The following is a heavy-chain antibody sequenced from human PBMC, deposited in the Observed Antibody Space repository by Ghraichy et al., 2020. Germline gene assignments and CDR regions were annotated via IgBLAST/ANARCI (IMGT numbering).Heavy chain of an antibody. Sequence: GRSLRLSCAASGFTFDDYAMHWVRQAPGKGLEWVSGISWNSGSIGYADSVKGRFTISRDNAKNSLYLQMNSLRAEDTALYYCAKDADVWGQGTTVTVSS. CDR3: AKDADV. CDR1: GFTFDDYA. J-gene: IGHJ6*02. CDR2: ISWNSGSI. V-gene: IGHV3-9*01.